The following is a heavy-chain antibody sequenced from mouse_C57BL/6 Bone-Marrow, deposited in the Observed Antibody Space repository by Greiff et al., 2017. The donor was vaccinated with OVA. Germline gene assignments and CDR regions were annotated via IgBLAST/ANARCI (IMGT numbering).Heavy chain of an antibody. Sequence: EVQLVESGGGLVQPGGSLKLSCAASGFTFSDYYMYWVRQTPEKRLEWVAYISNGGGSTYYPDTVKGRFTISRDNAKNTLYLQMSRLKSEDTAMYYCASQGDYWGQGTSVTVSS. CDR3: ASQGDY. V-gene: IGHV5-12*01. CDR2: ISNGGGST. CDR1: GFTFSDYY. J-gene: IGHJ4*01.